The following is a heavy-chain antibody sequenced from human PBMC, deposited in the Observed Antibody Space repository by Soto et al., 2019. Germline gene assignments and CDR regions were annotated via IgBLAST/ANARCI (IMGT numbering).Heavy chain of an antibody. CDR1: GGTFSSYA. J-gene: IGHJ3*02. Sequence: SVKVSCKASGGTFSSYAISWVRQAPGQGLEWMGGIIPIFGTANYAQKFQGRVTITADESTSTAYMELSSLRSEDTAVYYCARSRHSSGYWGAFDIWGQGTMVTVSS. D-gene: IGHD3-22*01. CDR3: ARSRHSSGYWGAFDI. V-gene: IGHV1-69*13. CDR2: IIPIFGTA.